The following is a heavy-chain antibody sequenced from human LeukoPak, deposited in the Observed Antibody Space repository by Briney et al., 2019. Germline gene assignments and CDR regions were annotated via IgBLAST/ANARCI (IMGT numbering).Heavy chain of an antibody. CDR2: ISGSSDTT. J-gene: IGHJ4*02. V-gene: IGHV3-23*01. D-gene: IGHD3-3*01. CDR1: GFTFSNYA. CDR3: AKVYYDFWSGYDY. Sequence: PGGSLRLSCTASGFTFSNYAVSWVRQALGKGLEWISGISGSSDTTYYADAVKGRFTISRDNSKNTLYLQMNSLRAEDTAVYYCAKVYYDFWSGYDYWGQGTLVTVSS.